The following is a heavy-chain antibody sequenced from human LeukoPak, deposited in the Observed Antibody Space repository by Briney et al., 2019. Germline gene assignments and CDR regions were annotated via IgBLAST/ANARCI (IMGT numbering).Heavy chain of an antibody. CDR2: IYSGGST. CDR3: ARVYRGDYAYAFDI. V-gene: IGHV3-66*01. J-gene: IGHJ3*02. CDR1: GFTVSSNY. D-gene: IGHD4-17*01. Sequence: GGSLRLSCAASGFTVSSNYMSWVRQAPGKGLEWVSVIYSGGSTYYADSVKGRFTISRDNSKNTLYLQMNSLRAEDTAVYYCARVYRGDYAYAFDIWGQGTMVTVSS.